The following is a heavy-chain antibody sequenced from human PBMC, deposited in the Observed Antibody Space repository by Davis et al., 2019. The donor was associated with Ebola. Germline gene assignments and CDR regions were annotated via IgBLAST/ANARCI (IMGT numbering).Heavy chain of an antibody. D-gene: IGHD1-26*01. J-gene: IGHJ4*02. CDR3: ARATGSYLWEFDY. V-gene: IGHV4-31*03. CDR1: GGSISSGAYY. Sequence: LRLSCTVSGGSISSGAYYWTWIHQHPGKGLEWIGFISYSGTTYYNPSLKSRTTISLDTSKNQFSLNLNSVTAADTAVYYCARATGSYLWEFDYWGRGALVTVS. CDR2: ISYSGTT.